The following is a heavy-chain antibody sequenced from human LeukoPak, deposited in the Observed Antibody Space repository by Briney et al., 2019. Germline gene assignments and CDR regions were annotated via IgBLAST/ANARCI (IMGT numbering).Heavy chain of an antibody. CDR2: IHQIGTA. CDR1: GGSITKNTYY. D-gene: IGHD3-9*01. CDR3: ARGPQTLSRYDPPTGYYNPPFDY. J-gene: IGHJ4*02. Sequence: SETLSLTSTVSGGSITKNTYYWSWIRQSPGMGLEFIGYIHQIGTAYYNPSLKSRVTISVDRSQNHFSLQLQSVTAADTAIYYCARGPQTLSRYDPPTGYYNPPFDYWGRGIVVTVSS. V-gene: IGHV4-30-2*06.